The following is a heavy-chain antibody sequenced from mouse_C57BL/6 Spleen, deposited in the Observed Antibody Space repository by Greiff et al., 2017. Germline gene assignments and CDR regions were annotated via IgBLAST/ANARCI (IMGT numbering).Heavy chain of an antibody. Sequence: QVQLQQSGPELVKPGASVKISCKASGYAFSSSWMNWVKQRPGKGLEWIGRIYPGDGDTNYNGKFKGKATLTADKSSSTAYMQRSSLTSEDSAVYVCARGDYGSSWGDYWGQGTTLTVSS. CDR1: GYAFSSSW. CDR3: ARGDYGSSWGDY. D-gene: IGHD1-1*01. J-gene: IGHJ2*01. V-gene: IGHV1-82*01. CDR2: IYPGDGDT.